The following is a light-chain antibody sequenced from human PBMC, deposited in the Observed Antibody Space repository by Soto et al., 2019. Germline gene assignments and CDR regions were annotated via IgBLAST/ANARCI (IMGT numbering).Light chain of an antibody. CDR2: DAS. CDR3: QQRSNWPLT. J-gene: IGKJ4*01. CDR1: QSVSSY. Sequence: EIVLTQSPATLSLSPGERATLSCRASQSVSSYLAWYQQKPGQAPRLLIYDASNRATGIPARFSGRGSGTDFTLAISSLEPEDVAVYDCQQRSNWPLTFGGGTKVEIK. V-gene: IGKV3-11*01.